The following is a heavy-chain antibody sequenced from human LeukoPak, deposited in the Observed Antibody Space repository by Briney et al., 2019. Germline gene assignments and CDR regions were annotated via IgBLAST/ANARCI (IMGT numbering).Heavy chain of an antibody. D-gene: IGHD3-22*01. Sequence: PGRSLRLSCAASGFTFSSYGMHWVRQAPGKGLEWVAVISYDGSNKYYADSVKGRFTISRDNSKNTLYLQMNSLRAEDTAVYYCAKDVGSGYYPLYFDYWGQGTLVTVSS. CDR1: GFTFSSYG. J-gene: IGHJ4*02. CDR2: ISYDGSNK. V-gene: IGHV3-30*18. CDR3: AKDVGSGYYPLYFDY.